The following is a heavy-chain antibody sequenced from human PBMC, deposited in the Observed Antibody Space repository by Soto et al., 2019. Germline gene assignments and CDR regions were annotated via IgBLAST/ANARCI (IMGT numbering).Heavy chain of an antibody. D-gene: IGHD4-17*01. CDR3: AREGSDTTVTTFDY. Sequence: SETLSLTCPVSGCSISSYYWSWIRQPPGTGLEWIGYIYYSGSTNYNPSIKSRVTITVAPSKNQFSLKLSSVTAADTSVYYCAREGSDTTVTTFDYWGQGTLVTVS. J-gene: IGHJ4*02. V-gene: IGHV4-59*01. CDR2: IYYSGST. CDR1: GCSISSYY.